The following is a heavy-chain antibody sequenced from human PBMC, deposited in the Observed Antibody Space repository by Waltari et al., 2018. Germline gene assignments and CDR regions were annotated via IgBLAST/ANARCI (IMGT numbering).Heavy chain of an antibody. J-gene: IGHJ4*02. CDR2: SNSDGIST. V-gene: IGHV3-74*01. CDR1: GFTFSSYW. D-gene: IGHD1-26*01. CDR3: ARGRTGLTQIVED. Sequence: EVQLVESGGGLVQPGGSLRLSCAASGFTFSSYWMHWVRQPPAKGLLWVSRSNSDGISTNYADSVKGRFTVSRDNAKNTLYLQMNSLRAEDTAVYYCARGRTGLTQIVEDWGQGTLVTVSS.